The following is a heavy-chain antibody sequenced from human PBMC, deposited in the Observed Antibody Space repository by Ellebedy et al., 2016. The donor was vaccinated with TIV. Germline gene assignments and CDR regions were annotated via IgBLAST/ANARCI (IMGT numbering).Heavy chain of an antibody. V-gene: IGHV3-23*01. CDR3: VKDRRGVETRPGGFDY. Sequence: GESLKISCAASGFTFGTYAMNWVRQAPGKGLEWVSGISGGGGDTHYADSVQGRFTISRDTSKRTLYLQMNSLRVEDTAVYYCVKDRRGVETRPGGFDYWGQGILVTVSS. J-gene: IGHJ4*02. CDR1: GFTFGTYA. CDR2: ISGGGGDT. D-gene: IGHD4-23*01.